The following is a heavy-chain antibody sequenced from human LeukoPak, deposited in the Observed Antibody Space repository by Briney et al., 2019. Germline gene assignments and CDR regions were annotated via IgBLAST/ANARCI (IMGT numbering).Heavy chain of an antibody. D-gene: IGHD2-15*01. V-gene: IGHV4-59*01. CDR1: GGSISSYY. CDR2: IYYSGST. Sequence: PSETLTLTCTVSGGSISSYYWSWIRQPPGKGLEWIGYIYYSGSTNYNPSLKSRVTISVDTSKNQFSLKLSSVTAADTAVYYCARGLETYCSGGSCYSIDYWGQGTLVTVSS. CDR3: ARGLETYCSGGSCYSIDY. J-gene: IGHJ4*02.